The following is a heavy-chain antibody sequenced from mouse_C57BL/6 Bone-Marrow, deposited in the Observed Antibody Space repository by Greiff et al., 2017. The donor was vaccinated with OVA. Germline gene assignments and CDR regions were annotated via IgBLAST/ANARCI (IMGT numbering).Heavy chain of an antibody. J-gene: IGHJ3*01. V-gene: IGHV1-81*01. CDR2: IYPRSGNT. CDR1: GYTFTSYG. Sequence: QVQLQQSGAELARPGASVKLSCKASGYTFTSYGISWVKQRTGQGLEWIGEIYPRSGNTYYNEKFKGKAPLTADKSSSTAYMELRSLTSEDSAVYFCARNSPGAYWGQGTLVTVSA. CDR3: ARNSPGAY.